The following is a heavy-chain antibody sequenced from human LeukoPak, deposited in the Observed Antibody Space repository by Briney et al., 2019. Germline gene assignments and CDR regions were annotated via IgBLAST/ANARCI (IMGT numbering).Heavy chain of an antibody. CDR3: ARGNDYGDYFDY. D-gene: IGHD4-17*01. J-gene: IGHJ4*02. V-gene: IGHV1-2*02. Sequence: ASVKVSCKASEYTFTGYYMHWVRQAPGQGLEWMGWINPNSGGTNYAQKFQGRVTMTRDTSISTAYMELSRLRSDDTAVYYCARGNDYGDYFDYWGQGTLVTVSS. CDR2: INPNSGGT. CDR1: EYTFTGYY.